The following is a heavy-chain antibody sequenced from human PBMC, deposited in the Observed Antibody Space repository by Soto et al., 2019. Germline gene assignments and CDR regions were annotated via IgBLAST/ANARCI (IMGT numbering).Heavy chain of an antibody. D-gene: IGHD3-22*01. V-gene: IGHV5-51*01. J-gene: IGHJ1*01. Sequence: PGESLKISCKGSGYSFTSYWIGWVRQMPGKGLEWMGIIYPGDSDTRYSPSFQGQVTISADKSISTAYLQWSSLKASDTAMYYCAIFYYDSSGYYYFQHWGQGTLVTAPQ. CDR1: GYSFTSYW. CDR2: IYPGDSDT. CDR3: AIFYYDSSGYYYFQH.